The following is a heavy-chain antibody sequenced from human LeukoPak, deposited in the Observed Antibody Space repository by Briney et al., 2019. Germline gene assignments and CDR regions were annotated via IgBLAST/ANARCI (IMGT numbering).Heavy chain of an antibody. CDR3: ARGYYDSSGYYPRYYYYMDV. Sequence: GASVKVSCKASGYTFTGYYIHWVRQAPGQGLEWMGWINPDRGGTKYAQTFQGRVTMTRDTSISTAYMELRSLRSDDTAVYYCARGYYDSSGYYPRYYYYMDVWGKGTTVTVSS. CDR1: GYTFTGYY. J-gene: IGHJ6*03. D-gene: IGHD3-22*01. V-gene: IGHV1-2*02. CDR2: INPDRGGT.